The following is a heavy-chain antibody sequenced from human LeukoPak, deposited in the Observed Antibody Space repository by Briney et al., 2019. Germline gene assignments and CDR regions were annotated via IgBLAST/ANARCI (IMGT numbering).Heavy chain of an antibody. D-gene: IGHD2/OR15-2a*01. CDR1: GYTFTSYG. CDR2: ISAYNGNT. CDR3: ARARVSMADYYYYYGMDV. J-gene: IGHJ6*02. Sequence: ASVKVSCKASGYTFTSYGISWVRQAPGQGLEWMGWISAYNGNTNYAQKLQGRVTMTTDTSTNTAYMELRSLRSDDTAVYYCARARVSMADYYYYYGMDVWGQGTTVTVSS. V-gene: IGHV1-18*01.